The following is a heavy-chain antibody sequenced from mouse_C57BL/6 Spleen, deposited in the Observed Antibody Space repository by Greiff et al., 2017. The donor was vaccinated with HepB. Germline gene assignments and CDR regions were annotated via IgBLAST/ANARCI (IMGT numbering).Heavy chain of an antibody. CDR2: INPNNGGT. D-gene: IGHD1-1*01. Sequence: EVHLVESGPELVKPGASVKIPCKASGYTFTDYNMDWVKQSHGKSLEWIGDINPNNGGTIYNQKFKGKATWTVDKSSSTAYMELRSLTSEDTAVDYCARGYYGSPWFAYWGQGTLVTVSA. CDR1: GYTFTDYN. CDR3: ARGYYGSPWFAY. J-gene: IGHJ3*01. V-gene: IGHV1-18*01.